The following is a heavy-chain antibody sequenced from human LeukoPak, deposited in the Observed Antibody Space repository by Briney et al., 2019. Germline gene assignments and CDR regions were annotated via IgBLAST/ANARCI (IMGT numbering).Heavy chain of an antibody. CDR2: ITYSGST. CDR1: GGSFSGFY. V-gene: IGHV4-34*01. J-gene: IGHJ6*03. Sequence: SETLSLTCAVYGGSFSGFYWTWIRQPPGKGLECIGEITYSGSTNYNPSLKSRVTISVDTSKKQFSLKLNSVTAADTAVYYCARASIAARRYYYYMDVWGKGTTVTVSS. D-gene: IGHD6-6*01. CDR3: ARASIAARRYYYYMDV.